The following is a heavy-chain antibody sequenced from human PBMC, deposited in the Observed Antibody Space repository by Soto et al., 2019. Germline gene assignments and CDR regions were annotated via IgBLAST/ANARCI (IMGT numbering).Heavy chain of an antibody. CDR1: GFTFSSYA. CDR2: ISYDGSNK. J-gene: IGHJ4*02. V-gene: IGHV3-30-3*01. CDR3: ARPPRGDTAMAVDY. Sequence: QVQLVESGGGVVQPGRSLRLSCAASGFTFSSYAMHWVRQAPGKGLEWVAVISYDGSNKYYADSVKGRFTISRDNSKNTLYLQINSLRAEDTAVYYCARPPRGDTAMAVDYWGQGTLVTVSS. D-gene: IGHD5-18*01.